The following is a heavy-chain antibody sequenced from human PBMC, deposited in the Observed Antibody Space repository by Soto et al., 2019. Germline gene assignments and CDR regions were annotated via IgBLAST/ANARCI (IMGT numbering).Heavy chain of an antibody. CDR3: ARVDRRGYSGYDPPPYYYYGMDL. V-gene: IGHV3-53*04. CDR2: IYSDGST. D-gene: IGHD5-12*01. CDR1: GFTVSSNY. Sequence: EVPLVESGGGLVQPGGSLRLSCVVSGFTVSSNYMSWVRQAPGKGLEWVSFIYSDGSTYYADSVKGRFTLSRLSSKNTLYLQMNSLRAEDTALYYCARVDRRGYSGYDPPPYYYYGMDLWGQGTTVTVSS. J-gene: IGHJ6*02.